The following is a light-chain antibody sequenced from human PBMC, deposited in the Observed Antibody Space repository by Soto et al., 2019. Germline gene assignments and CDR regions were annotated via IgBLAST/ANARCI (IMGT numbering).Light chain of an antibody. J-gene: IGKJ1*01. V-gene: IGKV1-5*03. Sequence: DIQMTQSPSTLSASVGDRVTITCRASQSISSWLAWYQQKPGKAPKLLIYKASGLESGVPSRFSGSGSGTEFTLTISSLQPDDFAIYYCQQYNSYWTFGQGTKV. CDR3: QQYNSYWT. CDR2: KAS. CDR1: QSISSW.